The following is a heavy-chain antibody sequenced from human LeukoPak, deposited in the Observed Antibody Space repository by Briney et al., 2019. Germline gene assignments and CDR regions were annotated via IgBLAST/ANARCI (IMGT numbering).Heavy chain of an antibody. CDR3: VRPYCGGECQSKNNWFDP. D-gene: IGHD2-21*01. J-gene: IGHJ5*02. CDR2: IYHTGST. CDR1: GYSISSGYY. Sequence: PSETLSLTCTVSGYSISSGYYWAWIRQPPGKGLEWIGNIYHTGSTNYKSPLKSRAAISVDTSKNQFSLEVTSVTAADTAVYYCVRPYCGGECQSKNNWFDPWGQGTLVTVSS. V-gene: IGHV4-38-2*02.